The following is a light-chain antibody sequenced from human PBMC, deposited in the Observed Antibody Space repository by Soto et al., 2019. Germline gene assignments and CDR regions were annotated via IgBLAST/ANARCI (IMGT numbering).Light chain of an antibody. CDR3: QHYFSPPWA. CDR2: GAS. Sequence: DIQLTQSPSSLSASVGDRVIITCRASQDISNSLAWFQQRPGKAPKSLMYGASTLQSGVPSHFSGSGSGTVFTLTISSLQPEDFATYYCQHYFSPPWAFGQGTKVGLK. V-gene: IGKV1-16*02. CDR1: QDISNS. J-gene: IGKJ1*01.